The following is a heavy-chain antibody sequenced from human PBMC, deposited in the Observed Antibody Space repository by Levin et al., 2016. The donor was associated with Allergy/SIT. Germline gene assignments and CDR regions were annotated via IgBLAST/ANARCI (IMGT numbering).Heavy chain of an antibody. D-gene: IGHD1-26*01. V-gene: IGHV3-30*18. CDR2: ISYDGSNK. J-gene: IGHJ4*02. CDR3: AKGYQEWELLFDY. Sequence: GESLKISCAASGFTFSSYGMHWVRQAPGKGLEWVAVISYDGSNKYYADSVKGRFTISRDNSKNTLYLQMNSLRAEDTAVYYCAKGYQEWELLFDYWGQGTLVTVSS. CDR1: GFTFSSYG.